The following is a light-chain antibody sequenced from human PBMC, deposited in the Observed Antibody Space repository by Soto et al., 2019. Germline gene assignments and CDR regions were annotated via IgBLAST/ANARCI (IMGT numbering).Light chain of an antibody. CDR3: QQYYSFPRT. Sequence: DIQMTQSPSSLSASVGDRVTITCRASQSIGTNLNWYHQKPGKAPNLLIYDASSLQSGVPSRFSGSGSGTEFTLTISSLQPEDFATYFGQQYYSFPRTFGQGTKLEIK. V-gene: IGKV1-39*01. CDR1: QSIGTN. CDR2: DAS. J-gene: IGKJ2*01.